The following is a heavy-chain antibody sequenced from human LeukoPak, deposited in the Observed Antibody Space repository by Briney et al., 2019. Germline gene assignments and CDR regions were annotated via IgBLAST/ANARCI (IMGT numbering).Heavy chain of an antibody. V-gene: IGHV4-59*08. D-gene: IGHD3-22*01. J-gene: IGHJ4*02. CDR3: ARQDSSGYLDY. CDR1: GGSISSYY. Sequence: SETLSLTCTVSGGSISSYYRSWIRQPPGKGLEWIGYIYYSGSTNYNPSLKSRVTISVDTSKNQFSLKLSSVTAADTAVYYCARQDSSGYLDYWGQGTLVTVSS. CDR2: IYYSGST.